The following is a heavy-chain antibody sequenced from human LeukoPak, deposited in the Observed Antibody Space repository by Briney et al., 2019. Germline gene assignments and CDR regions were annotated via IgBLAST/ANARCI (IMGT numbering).Heavy chain of an antibody. V-gene: IGHV4-61*01. J-gene: IGHJ4*02. CDR1: GGSVSSGSYY. CDR2: IYYSGST. Sequence: PSETLSLTCTVSGGSVSSGSYYWSWIRQPPGKGLEWIGYIYYSGSTNYNPFLKSRVTISVDTSKNQFSLKLSSVTAADTAVYYCASTETYYYDSSGYYWGGYWGQGTLVTVSS. D-gene: IGHD3-22*01. CDR3: ASTETYYYDSSGYYWGGY.